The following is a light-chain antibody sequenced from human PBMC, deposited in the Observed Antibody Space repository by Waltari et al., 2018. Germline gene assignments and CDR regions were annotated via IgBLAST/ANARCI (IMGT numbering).Light chain of an antibody. Sequence: QSALTQPASVSGYPGQPIAISRTRSSSAVGSSSLFSWYQQPPGKAPKLMIYEGNKRPSGVSNRFSASTSGNTASLTVSGLQAEDEADYYCCSYAGSLTWVSGGGTKVTVL. CDR1: SSAVGSSSL. V-gene: IGLV2-23*01. CDR2: EGN. CDR3: CSYAGSLTWV. J-gene: IGLJ3*02.